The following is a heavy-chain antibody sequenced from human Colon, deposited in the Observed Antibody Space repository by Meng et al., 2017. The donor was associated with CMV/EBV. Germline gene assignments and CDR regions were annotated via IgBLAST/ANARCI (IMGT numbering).Heavy chain of an antibody. CDR3: ARVGFCSSASWKQSYFYGMDV. J-gene: IGHJ6*02. Sequence: GESLKISCAASGFTFSSYTINWVRQAPGKGLEWVSFISSDGNYIYYADSVKGRFSISRDNSKKSVYLQMTCVRAEDTAIYYCARVGFCSSASWKQSYFYGMDVWGQGTTVTVSS. D-gene: IGHD2-2*01. CDR1: GFTFSSYT. CDR2: ISSDGNYI. V-gene: IGHV3-21*01.